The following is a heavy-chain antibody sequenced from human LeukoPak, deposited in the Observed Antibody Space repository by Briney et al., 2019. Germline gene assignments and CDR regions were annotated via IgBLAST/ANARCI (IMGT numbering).Heavy chain of an antibody. CDR2: IYHSGST. CDR1: GGSISSSNW. V-gene: IGHV4-4*02. D-gene: IGHD3-9*01. CDR3: ARSNYDILTGYQA. Sequence: SGTLSLTCAVSGGSISSSNWWSWVRQPPGKGLEWIGEIYHSGSTNYNPSLKSRVTISVDKSKNQFSLKLSSVTAADTAVYYCARSNYDILTGYQAWGQGTLVTVSS. J-gene: IGHJ4*02.